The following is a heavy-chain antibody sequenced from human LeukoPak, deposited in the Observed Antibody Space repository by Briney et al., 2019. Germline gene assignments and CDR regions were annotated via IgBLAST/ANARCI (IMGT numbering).Heavy chain of an antibody. Sequence: ASVKVSCKASGYTFTGYYMHWVRQAPGQGLEWMGWINPNSGGTNYAQKFQGRVTMTRDTSISTAYMELSRLRSDDTAVYYCARELVRHGSGSRYSYGMDVWGQGTTVTVSS. CDR3: ARELVRHGSGSRYSYGMDV. CDR2: INPNSGGT. D-gene: IGHD3-10*01. V-gene: IGHV1-2*02. CDR1: GYTFTGYY. J-gene: IGHJ6*02.